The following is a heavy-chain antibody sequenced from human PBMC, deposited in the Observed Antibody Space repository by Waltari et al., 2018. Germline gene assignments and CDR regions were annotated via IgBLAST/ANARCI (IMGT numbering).Heavy chain of an antibody. V-gene: IGHV4-38-2*02. CDR1: GYSISSGYY. Sequence: QVQLQESGPGLVKPSETLSLTCTVSGYSISSGYYWGWIRQPPGKGLEWIGSIYHSGSTYYNPSLKSRVTISVDTSKNQFSLKLSSVTAADTAVYYWARGLPGAFDIWGQGTMVTVSS. CDR3: ARGLPGAFDI. J-gene: IGHJ3*02. D-gene: IGHD2-15*01. CDR2: IYHSGST.